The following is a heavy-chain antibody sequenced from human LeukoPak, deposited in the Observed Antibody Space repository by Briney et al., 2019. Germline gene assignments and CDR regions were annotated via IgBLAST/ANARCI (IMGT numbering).Heavy chain of an antibody. CDR3: AGNCSGGSCYMVFDP. V-gene: IGHV4-39*07. Sequence: SETLSLTCTVSGGSISGSSYYWGWIRQPPGKGLEWIGSIYYSGSTYYNPSLKSRVTISVDTSKNQFSLKLSSVTAADTAVYYCAGNCSGGSCYMVFDPWGQGTLVTVSS. CDR2: IYYSGST. J-gene: IGHJ5*02. D-gene: IGHD2-15*01. CDR1: GGSISGSSYY.